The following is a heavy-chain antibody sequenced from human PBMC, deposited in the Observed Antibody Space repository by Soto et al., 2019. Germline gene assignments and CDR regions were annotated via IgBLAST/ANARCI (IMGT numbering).Heavy chain of an antibody. J-gene: IGHJ4*02. CDR2: IYYCGTT. D-gene: IGHD5-18*01. Sequence: SETLSLTCTVSGGSISSGDYYWSWIRQPPGKGLEWIGYIYYCGTTYYNPSLKSRVTISLDTSKNQFSLRLNSVTAADTAVYYCARGGYNYGPEDYWGQGTLVTVSS. CDR1: GGSISSGDYY. CDR3: ARGGYNYGPEDY. V-gene: IGHV4-30-4*01.